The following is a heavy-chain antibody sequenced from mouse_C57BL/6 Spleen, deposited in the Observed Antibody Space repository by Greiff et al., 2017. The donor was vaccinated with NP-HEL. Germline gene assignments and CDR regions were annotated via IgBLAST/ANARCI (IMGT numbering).Heavy chain of an antibody. CDR2: IDPSDSET. CDR3: ARSGGYYGSSPYWYFDV. V-gene: IGHV1-52*01. CDR1: GYTFTSYW. J-gene: IGHJ1*03. Sequence: QVQLQQSGAELVRPGSSVKLSCKASGYTFTSYWMHWVKQRPIQGLEWIGNIDPSDSETHYNQKFKDKATLTVDKSSSTAYMQLSSLTSEDSAVYYCARSGGYYGSSPYWYFDVWGTVTTVTVSS. D-gene: IGHD1-1*01.